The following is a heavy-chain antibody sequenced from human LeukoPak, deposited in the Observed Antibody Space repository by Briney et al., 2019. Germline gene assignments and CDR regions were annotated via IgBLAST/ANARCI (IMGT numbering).Heavy chain of an antibody. Sequence: SETLSLTCTVSGGSISSGSYFWRWIRQPAGKGLEWIGRIYTSGSTHYNPSLKSRVTISVDTSKNQFSLKLSSVTAADTAVYYCAREADYDILTGYYKGGFADWGQGTLVTVSS. CDR2: IYTSGST. V-gene: IGHV4-61*02. CDR1: GGSISSGSYF. CDR3: AREADYDILTGYYKGGFAD. D-gene: IGHD3-9*01. J-gene: IGHJ4*02.